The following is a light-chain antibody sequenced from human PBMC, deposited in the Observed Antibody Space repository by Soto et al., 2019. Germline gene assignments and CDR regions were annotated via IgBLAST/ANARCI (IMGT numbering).Light chain of an antibody. Sequence: QSVLTQPASVSGSPGQSITISCTGTSSDVGAYKYVSWYQQHPGKAPKLMIYGVSSRPSGVSNRFSGSKSGNTASLIISGLQAEDEADYYCISHTSSDTYVFGTGTKVTVL. CDR2: GVS. CDR1: SSDVGAYKY. V-gene: IGLV2-14*01. J-gene: IGLJ1*01. CDR3: ISHTSSDTYV.